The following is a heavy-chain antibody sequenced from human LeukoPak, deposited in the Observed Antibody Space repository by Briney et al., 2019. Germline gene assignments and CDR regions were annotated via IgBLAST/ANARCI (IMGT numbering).Heavy chain of an antibody. CDR2: ISYDGSNK. V-gene: IGHV3-30-3*01. J-gene: IGHJ4*02. CDR3: ARGGLYGSGTSYFDY. D-gene: IGHD3-10*01. Sequence: GGSLRLSCAASGFTFSSYGIHWVRQAPGKGLEWVAVISYDGSNKYYADSVKGRFTISRDNSKNTLYLQMNSLRAEDTAVYYCARGGLYGSGTSYFDYWGQGTLVTVSS. CDR1: GFTFSSYG.